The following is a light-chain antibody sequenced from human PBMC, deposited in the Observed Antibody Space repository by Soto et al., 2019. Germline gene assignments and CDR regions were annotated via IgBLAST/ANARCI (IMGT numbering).Light chain of an antibody. CDR2: RAA. J-gene: IGKJ4*01. V-gene: IGKV1-39*01. CDR1: QSISSY. Sequence: DIQLTQSPSSLSASVGDRVTITCRASQSISSYLNWYQQKPGKAPNLLIRRAASLERGVPSRFSGSGSGTDFTLTISSLQPEDSATYFCQQSFISPLAFGGGTKVDIK. CDR3: QQSFISPLA.